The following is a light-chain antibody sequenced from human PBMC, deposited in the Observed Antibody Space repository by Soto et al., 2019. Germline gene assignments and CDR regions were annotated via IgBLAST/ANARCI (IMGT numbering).Light chain of an antibody. CDR3: QSYDSSLSGWV. Sequence: QSVLTQPASVSGSPGQSVTISCTGSSSDIGTYKYVSWYQHHPGKAPKLLIYEVTNRPSGVSDRFSGSKSGTSASLAITGLQAEDEADYYCQSYDSSLSGWVFGGGTKLTVL. V-gene: IGLV2-14*01. CDR2: EVT. CDR1: SSDIGTYKY. J-gene: IGLJ3*02.